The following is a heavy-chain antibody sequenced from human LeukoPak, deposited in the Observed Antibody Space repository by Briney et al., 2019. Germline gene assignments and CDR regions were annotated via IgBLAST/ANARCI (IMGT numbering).Heavy chain of an antibody. CDR3: ARVQYRRSYTDYYYYMDV. CDR1: GYTFTGYY. V-gene: IGHV1-2*02. CDR2: INPNSGGT. D-gene: IGHD1-1*01. J-gene: IGHJ6*03. Sequence: GASVKVSCKASGYTFTGYYMHWVRQAPGQGLEWMGWINPNSGGTNYAQKFQGRVTMTRDTSISTAYMELSRLRSDDTAVYYCARVQYRRSYTDYYYYMDVWGKGTTVTVSS.